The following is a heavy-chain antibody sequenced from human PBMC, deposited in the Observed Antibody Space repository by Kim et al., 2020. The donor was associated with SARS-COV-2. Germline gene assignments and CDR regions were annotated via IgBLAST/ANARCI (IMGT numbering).Heavy chain of an antibody. Sequence: GGSLRLSCAASGFTFSSYSMHWVRQAPGKGLEWVSSISSSRSYIYYADSVKGRFTISRDNAKNSLYLQMNSLRAEDTAVYYCARFTRHYPFTCDFWSGHNRSSPWYNFYALDVWGQGTSVT. D-gene: IGHD3-3*01. V-gene: IGHV3-21*01. J-gene: IGHJ6*02. CDR1: GFTFSSYS. CDR2: ISSSRSYI. CDR3: ARFTRHYPFTCDFWSGHNRSSPWYNFYALDV.